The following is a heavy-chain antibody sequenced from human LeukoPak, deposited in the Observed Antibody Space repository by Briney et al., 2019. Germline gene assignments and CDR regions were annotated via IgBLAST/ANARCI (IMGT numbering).Heavy chain of an antibody. J-gene: IGHJ5*02. CDR2: IYYSGST. CDR1: GGSISSGGYY. Sequence: PSQTLSLTCTVSGGSISSGGYYWSWIRQHPGKGLEWIGYIYYSGSTYYNPSLNSRVTISVDTSKNQFSLKLSSVTAADTAVYYCARTLVVPAANYWFDPWGQGTLVTVSS. D-gene: IGHD2-2*01. CDR3: ARTLVVPAANYWFDP. V-gene: IGHV4-31*03.